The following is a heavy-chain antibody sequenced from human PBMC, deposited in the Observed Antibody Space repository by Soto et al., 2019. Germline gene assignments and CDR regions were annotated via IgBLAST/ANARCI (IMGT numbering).Heavy chain of an antibody. D-gene: IGHD5-12*01. Sequence: PGESLKISCKGSGYSFTSYWISWVRQMPGKGLEWMGRIDPSDSYTNYSPSFQGHVTISADKSISTAYLQWSSLKASDTAMYYCARHSFAMATITGYYYGMDVWGQGTTVTVSS. CDR2: IDPSDSYT. J-gene: IGHJ6*02. V-gene: IGHV5-10-1*01. CDR3: ARHSFAMATITGYYYGMDV. CDR1: GYSFTSYW.